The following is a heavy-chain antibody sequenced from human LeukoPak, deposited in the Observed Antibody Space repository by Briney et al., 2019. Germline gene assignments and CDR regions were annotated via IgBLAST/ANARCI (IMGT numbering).Heavy chain of an antibody. V-gene: IGHV4-59*01. J-gene: IGHJ3*02. CDR3: ASLRTASDAFDI. D-gene: IGHD5-18*01. CDR2: IYYSGHT. CDR1: NSSFTTYY. Sequence: PSETLSLTCSVSNSSFTTYYWSWFRQPPGKGLEWIGFIYYSGHTNYNPSLKSRVALSIDTSKNQFTLNLRSVTAADTAMYYCASLRTASDAFDIWGRGAMVTVSS.